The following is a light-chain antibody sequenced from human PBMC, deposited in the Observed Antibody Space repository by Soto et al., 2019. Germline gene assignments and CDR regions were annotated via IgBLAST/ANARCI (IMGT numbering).Light chain of an antibody. J-gene: IGLJ1*01. CDR3: CSYTTSSTLV. CDR2: EVS. V-gene: IGLV2-14*01. Sequence: QAALTQPASGSGSPGQSITSPCTGTSSDVGTYNHVSWYQQHPGKAPQLIIYEVSNRPSGLSNRFSASKSGNTASLTISGLQAEAEADYYCCSYTTSSTLVFGTGTKVTVL. CDR1: SSDVGTYNH.